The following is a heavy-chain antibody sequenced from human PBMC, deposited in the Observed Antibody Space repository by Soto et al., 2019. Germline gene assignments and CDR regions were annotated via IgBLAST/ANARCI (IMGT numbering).Heavy chain of an antibody. CDR2: INPSRGTT. Sequence: GASVKVSCKASGYTFITYFMHWVRLAPGQGLERMGVINPSRGTTTYAQKFQDRVTMTRDTSASTVYMELSSLRSEDTAMYYCARSYISSSYWFDPWGQGTLVTVSS. CDR3: ARSYISSSYWFDP. D-gene: IGHD6-6*01. V-gene: IGHV1-46*03. J-gene: IGHJ5*02. CDR1: GYTFITYF.